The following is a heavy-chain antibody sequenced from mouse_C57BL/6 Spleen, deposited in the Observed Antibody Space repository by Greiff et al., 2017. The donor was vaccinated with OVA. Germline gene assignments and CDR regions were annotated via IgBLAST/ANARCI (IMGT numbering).Heavy chain of an antibody. Sequence: QVQLQQSGPELVKPGASVKISCKASGYAFSSSWMNWVKQRPGKGLEWIGRIYPGDGDTNYNGKFKGKATLTADKSSSTAYMQLSSLTSEDSAVYFCASGGNYPDYWGQGTTLTVSS. CDR2: IYPGDGDT. CDR3: ASGGNYPDY. J-gene: IGHJ2*01. D-gene: IGHD1-1*02. V-gene: IGHV1-82*01. CDR1: GYAFSSSW.